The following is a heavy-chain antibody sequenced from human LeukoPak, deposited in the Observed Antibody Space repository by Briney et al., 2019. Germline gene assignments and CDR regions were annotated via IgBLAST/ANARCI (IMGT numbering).Heavy chain of an antibody. J-gene: IGHJ4*02. CDR1: GYTFTSYD. CDR3: ARGRRGSRGFDY. Sequence: ASVKVSCKASGYTFTSYDINWVRQATGQGLEWMGWMNPNSGNTGYAQKFQGRVTMPRNTSISTAYMELSSLRSEDTAVYYCARGRRGSRGFDYWGQGTLVTVSS. D-gene: IGHD3-10*01. V-gene: IGHV1-8*01. CDR2: MNPNSGNT.